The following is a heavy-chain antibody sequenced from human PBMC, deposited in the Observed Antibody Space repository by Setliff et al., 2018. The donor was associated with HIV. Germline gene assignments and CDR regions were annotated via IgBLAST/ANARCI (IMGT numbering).Heavy chain of an antibody. Sequence: PSETLSLTCTISGGSFGVYRWGWIRQSAGRGLEWIGRINSSGTTDYKPSLKGRVAISVDTSRNQFSLRVTSVTAADTAVYFCARDRHSSGLGSYGSWGPGILVTVSS. CDR2: INSSGTT. V-gene: IGHV4-4*07. CDR1: GGSFGVYR. J-gene: IGHJ5*02. D-gene: IGHD3-10*01. CDR3: ARDRHSSGLGSYGS.